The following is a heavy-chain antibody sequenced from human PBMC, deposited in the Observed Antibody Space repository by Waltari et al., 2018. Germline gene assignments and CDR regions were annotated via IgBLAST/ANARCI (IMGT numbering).Heavy chain of an antibody. CDR2: IYYSGST. D-gene: IGHD6-19*01. CDR1: GGSISSYY. V-gene: IGHV4-59*01. Sequence: QVQLQESGPGLVKPSETLSLTCTVSGGSISSYYWSWIRQPPGKGLEWIGYIYYSGSTNYNPSLKSRVTISVDTSKNQFSLKLSSVTAADTAVDYCAMGQASGWYMAGTDAFDIWGQGTMVTVSS. J-gene: IGHJ3*02. CDR3: AMGQASGWYMAGTDAFDI.